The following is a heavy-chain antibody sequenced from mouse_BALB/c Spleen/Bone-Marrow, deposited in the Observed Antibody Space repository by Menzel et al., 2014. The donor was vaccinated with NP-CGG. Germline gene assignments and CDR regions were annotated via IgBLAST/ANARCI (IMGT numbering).Heavy chain of an antibody. D-gene: IGHD4-1*01. CDR3: TRGGNWDDFDY. CDR1: GFTFSSFG. V-gene: IGHV5-17*02. CDR2: ISSGSSTI. Sequence: EVKLVESGGGLVQPGGSRKLSCAASGFTFSSFGMHWVRQTPEKGLEWVAYISSGSSTIYYADTVKGRLTISRDNPKNTLFLQVTSLRSEDTAMYYCTRGGNWDDFDYWGQGTTLTVSS. J-gene: IGHJ2*01.